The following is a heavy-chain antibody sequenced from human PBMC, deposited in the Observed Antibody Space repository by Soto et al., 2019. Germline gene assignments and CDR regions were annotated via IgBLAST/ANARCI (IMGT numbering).Heavy chain of an antibody. D-gene: IGHD3-3*01. Sequence: QVQLVESGGGVVQPGRSLRLSCAASGFTFSSYAMHWVRQAPGKGLEWVAVISYDGSNKYYADSVKGRFTISRDNSKNTLYLQMNSLRAEDTAVYYCASTPVLRFLEWSTYADEIDAFDIWGQGTMVTVSS. V-gene: IGHV3-30-3*01. CDR1: GFTFSSYA. CDR3: ASTPVLRFLEWSTYADEIDAFDI. CDR2: ISYDGSNK. J-gene: IGHJ3*02.